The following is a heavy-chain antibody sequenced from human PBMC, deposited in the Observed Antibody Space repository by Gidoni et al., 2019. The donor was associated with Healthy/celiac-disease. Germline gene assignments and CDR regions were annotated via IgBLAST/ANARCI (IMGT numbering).Heavy chain of an antibody. D-gene: IGHD3-16*01. CDR2: IRSSRCTI. CDR3: ARGRIVYDSVYY. V-gene: IGHV3-48*01. Sequence: EVQRVESGGGLVQPGGSLRLSCAASCFTFSSYSMNWVRQAPGKGLEWVSYIRSSRCTIYYAYSVKGLFTISRDNAKNSLYLQMNSLRAEDTAVYYCARGRIVYDSVYYWGQGTLVTVSS. CDR1: CFTFSSYS. J-gene: IGHJ4*02.